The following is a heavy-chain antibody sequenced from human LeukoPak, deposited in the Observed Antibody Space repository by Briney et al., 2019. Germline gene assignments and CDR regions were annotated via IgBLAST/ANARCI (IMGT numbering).Heavy chain of an antibody. D-gene: IGHD1-26*01. CDR1: GYSFNRYG. V-gene: IGHV1-18*01. J-gene: IGHJ4*02. CDR2: ISGSNGNT. CDR3: ARSGRGTYYYFDL. Sequence: GASVKVSCKASGYSFNRYGVSWVRQAPGRGREWVGWISGSNGNTHYAQNFQGRVTMTTDVSTGTAYMDLNNLSFDDTAMYYCARSGRGTYYYFDLWGQGTLVSVSS.